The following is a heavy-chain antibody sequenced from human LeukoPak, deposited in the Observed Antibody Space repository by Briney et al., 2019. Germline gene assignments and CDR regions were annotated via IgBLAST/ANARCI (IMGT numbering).Heavy chain of an antibody. CDR3: ARSGIQLWSYSDY. J-gene: IGHJ4*02. Sequence: PGRSLRLSCAASGFSFSSYAVHWARQAPGKGLEWVAVISYDGSDKYYADFVKGRFTISRDNSKNTLYLQMNSLRAEDTAVYYCARSGIQLWSYSDYWGQGTLVTVSS. CDR1: GFSFSSYA. CDR2: ISYDGSDK. V-gene: IGHV3-30-3*01. D-gene: IGHD5-18*01.